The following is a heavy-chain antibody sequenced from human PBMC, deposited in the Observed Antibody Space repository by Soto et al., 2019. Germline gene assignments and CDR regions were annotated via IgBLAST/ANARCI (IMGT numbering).Heavy chain of an antibody. D-gene: IGHD3-22*01. J-gene: IGHJ4*02. CDR2: IYYSRST. Sequence: SETLSLTCTVSGASISSYYWSWIRQPPGKRLEWIGYIYYSRSTNYNPSLKSRVTISVDTSKNQFSLKLSSVTAADTAVYYCARYDSSGYYSDYWGQGTLVTVSS. CDR1: GASISSYY. CDR3: ARYDSSGYYSDY. V-gene: IGHV4-59*01.